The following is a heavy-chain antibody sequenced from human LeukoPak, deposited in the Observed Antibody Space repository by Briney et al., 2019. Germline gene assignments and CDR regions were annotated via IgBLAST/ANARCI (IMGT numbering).Heavy chain of an antibody. CDR2: ISYDGSNK. CDR1: GFTFSSYA. J-gene: IGHJ6*02. Sequence: GGSLRLSCAASGFTFSSYAMHWVRQAPGKGLEWVAVISYDGSNKYYADSVKGRFTISRDNSKNTLYLQMNSLRAEDTAVYYCARAYTYYYGPTYYYYGMDVWGQGTTVTVSS. D-gene: IGHD3-10*01. CDR3: ARAYTYYYGPTYYYYGMDV. V-gene: IGHV3-30-3*01.